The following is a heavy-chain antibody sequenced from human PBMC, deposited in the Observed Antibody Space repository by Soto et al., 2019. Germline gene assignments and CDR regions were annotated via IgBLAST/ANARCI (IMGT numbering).Heavy chain of an antibody. V-gene: IGHV3-9*01. Sequence: PGGSLRLSCAASGFTFDDYAMHWVRQAPGKGLEWVSGISWNSGSIGYADSVKGRFTISRDNAKNSLYLQMNSLRAEDTALYYCAKDISRGSGSYYNVLYYYYGMDVWGQGTTVTVSS. CDR2: ISWNSGSI. J-gene: IGHJ6*02. CDR3: AKDISRGSGSYYNVLYYYYGMDV. CDR1: GFTFDDYA. D-gene: IGHD3-10*01.